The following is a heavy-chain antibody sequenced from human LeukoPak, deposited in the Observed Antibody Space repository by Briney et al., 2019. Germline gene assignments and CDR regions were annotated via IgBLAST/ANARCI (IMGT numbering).Heavy chain of an antibody. CDR3: ATKYYYDSSEQYYFDY. J-gene: IGHJ4*02. V-gene: IGHV1-18*01. CDR2: ISAYNGNT. Sequence: ASVKVSCKASGYTFTSYGISWVRQAPGQGLEWMGWISAYNGNTNYAQKLQGRVTMTEDTSTDTAYMELSSLRSEDTAVYYCATKYYYDSSEQYYFDYWGQGTLVTVSS. D-gene: IGHD3-22*01. CDR1: GYTFTSYG.